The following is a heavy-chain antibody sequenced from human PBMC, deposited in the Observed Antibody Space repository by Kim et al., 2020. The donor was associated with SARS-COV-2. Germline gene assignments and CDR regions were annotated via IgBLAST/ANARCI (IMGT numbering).Heavy chain of an antibody. CDR2: MNPNSGNT. J-gene: IGHJ6*03. D-gene: IGHD2-8*01. V-gene: IGHV1-8*01. CDR1: GYTFTSYD. CDR3: ARGSLLHSVLMVRPLGYYMDV. Sequence: ASVKVSCKTSGYTFTSYDINWVRQATGQGLEWMGWMNPNSGNTGYAQKFQGRVTMTRNTSISTAYMELSSLRSEDTAVYYCARGSLLHSVLMVRPLGYYMDVWGKGTTVTVSS.